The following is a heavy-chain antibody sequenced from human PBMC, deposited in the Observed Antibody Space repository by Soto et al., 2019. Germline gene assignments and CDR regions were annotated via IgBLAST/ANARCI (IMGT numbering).Heavy chain of an antibody. J-gene: IGHJ6*02. V-gene: IGHV3-15*01. Sequence: GGSLRLSCAASEFTFSNAWMSWVRQAPGKGLEWVGRIKSKTDGGTTDYAAPVKGRFTISRDDSKNTLYLQMNSLKTEDTAVYYCTTKNYYYGMDVWGQGTTVTVSS. CDR2: IKSKTDGGTT. CDR3: TTKNYYYGMDV. CDR1: EFTFSNAW.